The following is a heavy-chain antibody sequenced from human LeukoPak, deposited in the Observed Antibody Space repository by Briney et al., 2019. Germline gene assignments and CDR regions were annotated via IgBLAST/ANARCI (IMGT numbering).Heavy chain of an antibody. CDR1: GYTLTELS. CDR3: ATLGEQWLVRRLVGYFDL. J-gene: IGHJ2*01. V-gene: IGHV1-24*01. CDR2: FDPEDGET. Sequence: ASVKVSCKVSGYTLTELSMHWVRQAPGKGLEWMGGFDPEDGETIYAQKSQGRVTMTEDTSTDTAYMELSSLRSEDTAVYYCATLGEQWLVRRLVGYFDLWGRGTLVTVSS. D-gene: IGHD6-19*01.